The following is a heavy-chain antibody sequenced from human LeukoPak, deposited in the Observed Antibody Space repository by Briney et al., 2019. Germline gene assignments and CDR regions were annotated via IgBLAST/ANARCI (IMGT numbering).Heavy chain of an antibody. CDR2: ISSSSSYI. J-gene: IGHJ6*03. CDR3: ASVDYYYYYMDV. V-gene: IGHV3-21*01. CDR1: GFTFSSYS. Sequence: GGSLRLSCAASGFTFSSYSMNWVRQAPGKGLEWVSSISSSSSYIYYADSVKGRFTISRDNAKNSLYLQINSLRAEDTAVYYCASVDYYYYYMDVWGKGTTVTVSS.